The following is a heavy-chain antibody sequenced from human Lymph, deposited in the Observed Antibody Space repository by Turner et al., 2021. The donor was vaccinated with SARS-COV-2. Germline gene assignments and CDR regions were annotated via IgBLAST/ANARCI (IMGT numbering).Heavy chain of an antibody. J-gene: IGHJ4*02. Sequence: EVQLVASGGGLVQPGGSLRLSCAASGFTVSSSYMSWVRQAPGKGLEWVSVIYSGGSTYCADSVKGRFTISRDNSKNTLYLQMNSLRAEDTAVYYCAIAWGRYSYGFDYWGQGTLVTVSS. CDR1: GFTVSSSY. CDR3: AIAWGRYSYGFDY. CDR2: IYSGGST. D-gene: IGHD5-18*01. V-gene: IGHV3-66*01.